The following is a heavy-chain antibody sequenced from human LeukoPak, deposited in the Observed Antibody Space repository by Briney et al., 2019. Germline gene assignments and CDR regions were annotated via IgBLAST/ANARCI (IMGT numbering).Heavy chain of an antibody. D-gene: IGHD2-15*01. Sequence: PGGSLRLSCAASGFTVSSNYMSWVRQAPGKGLEWVSAISGSGGSTYYADSVKGRFTISRDNSKNTLYLQMNSLRAEDTAVYYCAKGVDSYYYGMDVWGQGTTVTVSS. CDR3: AKGVDSYYYGMDV. CDR1: GFTVSSNY. CDR2: ISGSGGST. J-gene: IGHJ6*02. V-gene: IGHV3-23*01.